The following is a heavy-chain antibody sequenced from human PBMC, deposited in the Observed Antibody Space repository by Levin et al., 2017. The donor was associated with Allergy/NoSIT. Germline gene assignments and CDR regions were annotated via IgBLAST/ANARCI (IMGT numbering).Heavy chain of an antibody. V-gene: IGHV4-59*08. CDR2: IFYSGST. CDR3: ARLSSCSGGSCYHTDWFDP. D-gene: IGHD2-15*01. Sequence: SQTLSLTCTVSGGSISSYYWSWFRQPPGKGLEWIGYIFYSGSTNYNPSLKSRVTISVDTSKNQFSPKLSSVTAADTAVYYCARLSSCSGGSCYHTDWFDPWGQGTLVTVSS. CDR1: GGSISSYY. J-gene: IGHJ5*02.